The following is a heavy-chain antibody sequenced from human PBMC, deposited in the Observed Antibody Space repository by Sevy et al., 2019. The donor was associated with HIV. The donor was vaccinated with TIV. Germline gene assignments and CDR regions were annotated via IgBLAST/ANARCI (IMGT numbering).Heavy chain of an antibody. CDR2: ISYDGSRK. CDR3: AKDFTGYHGMDV. CDR1: GFTFGTFG. J-gene: IGHJ6*01. Sequence: GGSLRLSCAASGFTFGTFGMHWVRQAPGKGLEWVAVISYDGSRKYYGDSVKGRFIISRDNSKNTLYLQMSSLRPEDTAMYYCAKDFTGYHGMDVWGQGTTVTVSS. D-gene: IGHD3-9*01. V-gene: IGHV3-30*18.